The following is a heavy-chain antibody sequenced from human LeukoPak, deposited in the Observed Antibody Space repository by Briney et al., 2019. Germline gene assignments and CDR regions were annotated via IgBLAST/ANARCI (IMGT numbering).Heavy chain of an antibody. J-gene: IGHJ4*02. CDR1: GFTFSSYG. V-gene: IGHV3-30*18. CDR3: AKYIRRYDYDTSGLEY. Sequence: PGGSLRLSCAASGFTFSSYGMHWVRRAPGKGLEWVALISYDGSNKYYADSVKGRFTIFRDNSKNTLYLQLNSLRPEDAAIYYCAKYIRRYDYDTSGLEYWGQGTLVTVSS. CDR2: ISYDGSNK. D-gene: IGHD3-22*01.